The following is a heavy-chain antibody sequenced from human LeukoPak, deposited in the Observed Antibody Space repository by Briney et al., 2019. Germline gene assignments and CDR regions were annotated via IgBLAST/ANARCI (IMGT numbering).Heavy chain of an antibody. D-gene: IGHD3-22*01. Sequence: SETLSLTCTVSGGSISSSSYYWGWIRQPPGKGLEWIGSIYYSGSTYYNPSLKSRVTISVDTSKNQFSLKLSSVTAADTAVYYCARVFNYYDSSGYTTHFDYWGQGTLVTVSS. CDR2: IYYSGST. CDR3: ARVFNYYDSSGYTTHFDY. J-gene: IGHJ4*02. CDR1: GGSISSSSYY. V-gene: IGHV4-39*07.